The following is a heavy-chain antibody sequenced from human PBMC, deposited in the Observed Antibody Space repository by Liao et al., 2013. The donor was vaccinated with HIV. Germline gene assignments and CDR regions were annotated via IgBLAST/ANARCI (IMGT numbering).Heavy chain of an antibody. CDR3: ARTDQYYDFWNGYENWFDP. CDR1: GGSIRSYY. CDR2: VYYTGST. V-gene: IGHV4-59*01. D-gene: IGHD3-3*01. J-gene: IGHJ5*02. Sequence: QVQLQESGPGLVKPSETLSLTCTVSGGSIRSYYWIWIRQPPGKRLEWIGYVYYTGSTKYNPSLESRVTMSVDTSMNQFSLRLTSVTAADTAVYYCARTDQYYDFWNGYENWFDPWGQGTLVTVSS.